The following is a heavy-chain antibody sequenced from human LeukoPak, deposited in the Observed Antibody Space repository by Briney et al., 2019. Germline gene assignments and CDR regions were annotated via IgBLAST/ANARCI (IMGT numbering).Heavy chain of an antibody. CDR3: ARARRAKYSSRSTHLYFDY. CDR2: INHSGST. D-gene: IGHD6-19*01. V-gene: IGHV4-34*01. Sequence: SETLSLTCAVYGGSFSGYYWSWLRQPPGKGLEWLGEINHSGSTNYNPSLKSRVTISVDTSKNQFSLKLSSVTAADMAVYYCARARRAKYSSRSTHLYFDYWGQGTLVTVSS. CDR1: GGSFSGYY. J-gene: IGHJ4*02.